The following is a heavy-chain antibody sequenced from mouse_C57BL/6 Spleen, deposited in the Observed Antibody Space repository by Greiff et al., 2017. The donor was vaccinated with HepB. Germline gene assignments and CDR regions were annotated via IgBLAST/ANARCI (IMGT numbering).Heavy chain of an antibody. CDR1: GFTFSDYG. V-gene: IGHV5-17*01. J-gene: IGHJ4*01. CDR3: ARRGGLRDMDY. Sequence: DVMLVESGGGLVKPGGSLKLSCAASGFTFSDYGMHWVRQAPEKGLEWVAYISSGSSTIYYADTVKGRFTISRDNAKNTLFLQMTSLRSEDTAMYDCARRGGLRDMDYWGQGTSVTVSS. D-gene: IGHD2-4*01. CDR2: ISSGSSTI.